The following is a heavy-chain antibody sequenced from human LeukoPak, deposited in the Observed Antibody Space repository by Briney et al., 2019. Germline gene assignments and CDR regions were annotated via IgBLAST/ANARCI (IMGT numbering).Heavy chain of an antibody. J-gene: IGHJ2*01. CDR2: INHSGST. V-gene: IGHV4-34*01. CDR3: ARVLEGSSGQHWYFDL. CDR1: GGSFSGYY. Sequence: SETLSLTCAVYGGSFSGYYWSWIRQPPGKGLEWIGEINHSGSTNYNPSLKSRVTISVDTSKNQFSLKLSFVTAADTAVYYCARVLEGSSGQHWYFDLWGRGTLVTVSS. D-gene: IGHD6-19*01.